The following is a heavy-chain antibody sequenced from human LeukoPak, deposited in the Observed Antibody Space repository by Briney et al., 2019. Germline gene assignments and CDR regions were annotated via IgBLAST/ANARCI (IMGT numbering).Heavy chain of an antibody. CDR3: TREGDL. CDR1: GGSFSGYY. J-gene: IGHJ4*02. D-gene: IGHD3-16*01. V-gene: IGHV4-34*01. Sequence: PSQTLSLTCAVYGGSFSGYYWSWIRQPPGKGLEWIGEVNHSGDTNYNPSLKSRVTISVDTSKNQFSLKLSSVTAADTAVYYCTREGDLWGQGTLVTVSS. CDR2: VNHSGDT.